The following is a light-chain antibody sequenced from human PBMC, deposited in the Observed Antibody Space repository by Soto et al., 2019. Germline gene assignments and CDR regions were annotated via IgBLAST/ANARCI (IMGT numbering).Light chain of an antibody. CDR2: KAS. CDR1: QSISSW. CDR3: QQYNSYSPWT. V-gene: IGKV1-5*03. J-gene: IGKJ1*01. Sequence: DIQMTQSPSTLSASVGDRVTITCRASQSISSWLAWYQQKPGKAPKLLIYKASSLESGVPSRFSGSGCGTEFTLTISSLQLDDFAPYYCQQYNSYSPWTFGQGTKVEIK.